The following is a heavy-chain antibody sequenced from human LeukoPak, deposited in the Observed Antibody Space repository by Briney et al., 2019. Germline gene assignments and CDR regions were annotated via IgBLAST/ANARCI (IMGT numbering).Heavy chain of an antibody. Sequence: GGSLRLSRAASGFTFDDYGMSWVRQVPGKGLEWVSGLNWNGGRTGHADSVKGRFTISRDNAEHSLYLQMNSLRVEDTALYHCARGFYGSGMYYFDYWGQGTLVTVS. CDR1: GFTFDDYG. CDR2: LNWNGGRT. J-gene: IGHJ4*02. CDR3: ARGFYGSGMYYFDY. V-gene: IGHV3-20*01. D-gene: IGHD3-10*01.